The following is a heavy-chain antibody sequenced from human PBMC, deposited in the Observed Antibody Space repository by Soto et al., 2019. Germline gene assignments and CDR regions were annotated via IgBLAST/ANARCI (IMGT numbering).Heavy chain of an antibody. CDR2: ISSSSSYT. V-gene: IGHV3-11*06. CDR1: EFTFSDYY. Sequence: QVQLVESGGGLVKPGGSLRLSCAASEFTFSDYYMSWIRQAPGKGLEWVSYISSSSSYTNYADSVKGRFTISRDNAKNSLYLQMNSLRAEDTAVYYCARDDVVWGVRGMDVWGQGTTVTVSS. J-gene: IGHJ6*02. D-gene: IGHD3-10*01. CDR3: ARDDVVWGVRGMDV.